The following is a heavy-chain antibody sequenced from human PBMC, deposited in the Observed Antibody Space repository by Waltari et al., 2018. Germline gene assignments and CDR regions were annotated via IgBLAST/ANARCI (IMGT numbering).Heavy chain of an antibody. D-gene: IGHD2-2*02. Sequence: EVQLLESGGGLVQPGGSLRLSCAASGFTFSSYAMRWVRQAPGKGLEWTSAISVSGGSTYYADSVKGRFTISRDNSKNTLYLQMNSLRAEDTAVYYCAKADIVVVPAAIGYWGQGTLVTVSS. J-gene: IGHJ4*02. V-gene: IGHV3-23*01. CDR1: GFTFSSYA. CDR2: ISVSGGST. CDR3: AKADIVVVPAAIGY.